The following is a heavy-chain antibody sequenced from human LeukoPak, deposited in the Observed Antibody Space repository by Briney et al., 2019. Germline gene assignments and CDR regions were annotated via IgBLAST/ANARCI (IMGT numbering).Heavy chain of an antibody. CDR3: AGGGGLRFLEWLLIDY. V-gene: IGHV4-34*01. CDR2: INHSGST. CDR1: GGSFSGYY. Sequence: PSETLSLTCAVYGGSFSGYYWSWIRQPPGKGLEWIGEINHSGSTNYNPSLKSRVTISVDTSKNQFSLKLSSVTAADTAVYYCAGGGGLRFLEWLLIDYWGQGTLVTVSS. J-gene: IGHJ4*02. D-gene: IGHD3-3*01.